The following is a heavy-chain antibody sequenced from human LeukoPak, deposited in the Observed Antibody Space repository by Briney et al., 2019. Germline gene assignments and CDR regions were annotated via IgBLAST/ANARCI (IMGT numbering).Heavy chain of an antibody. V-gene: IGHV4-34*01. CDR3: ARGGGSSWLGHFDY. D-gene: IGHD6-13*01. CDR1: GGSFSGYY. CDR2: INHSGST. Sequence: PSETLSLTCAVYGGSFSGYYWSWIRQSPGKGLEWIGEINHSGSTNYNPSLKSRVTISVDTSKNQFSLKLSSVTAADTAVYYCARGGGSSWLGHFDYWGQGTLVTVSS. J-gene: IGHJ4*02.